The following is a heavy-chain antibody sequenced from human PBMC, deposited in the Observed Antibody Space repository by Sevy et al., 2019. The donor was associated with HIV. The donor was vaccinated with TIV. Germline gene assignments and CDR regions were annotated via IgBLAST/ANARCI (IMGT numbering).Heavy chain of an antibody. V-gene: IGHV3-23*01. CDR2: INGKGRST. Sequence: GGSLRLSCAASGFTFSGYATNWVRQAPGKGLEWVSAINGKGRSTHYADSVEGRFTISRDNSKNTLYLEMNSLRAEDTAVYYCAKTINSGGGVVPAANYYYYGLDVWGQGTTVTVSS. CDR1: GFTFSGYA. CDR3: AKTINSGGGVVPAANYYYYGLDV. D-gene: IGHD2-2*01. J-gene: IGHJ6*02.